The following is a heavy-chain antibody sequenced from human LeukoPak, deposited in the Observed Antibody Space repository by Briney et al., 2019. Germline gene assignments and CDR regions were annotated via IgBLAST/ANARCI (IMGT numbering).Heavy chain of an antibody. CDR2: IYPGDSDT. Sequence: KPGESLKISCEGSGYSFTSYWIAWVRQLPGKGLEWMGIIYPGDSDTRYSPSFQGQVTISADKSISTAYLQWSSLKASDTAMYYCARLPPVVTAILDVRESYFDYWGQGTLVTVSS. CDR3: ARLPPVVTAILDVRESYFDY. CDR1: GYSFTSYW. J-gene: IGHJ4*02. D-gene: IGHD2-21*02. V-gene: IGHV5-51*01.